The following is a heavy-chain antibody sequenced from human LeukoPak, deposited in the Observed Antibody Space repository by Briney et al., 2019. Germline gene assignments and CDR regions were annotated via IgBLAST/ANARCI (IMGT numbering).Heavy chain of an antibody. CDR2: ISYDGSNK. CDR1: GFTFSSYA. Sequence: HPGGSLSLSCAASGFTFSSYAMHWVSQAPGKGLEWVSVISYDGSNKYYADSVKGRFTISRDNSKNTLYLQMNSLRAEDTAVYYCARDPGDYYDSSGYLFDYWGQGTLVTVSS. J-gene: IGHJ4*02. CDR3: ARDPGDYYDSSGYLFDY. V-gene: IGHV3-30-3*01. D-gene: IGHD3-22*01.